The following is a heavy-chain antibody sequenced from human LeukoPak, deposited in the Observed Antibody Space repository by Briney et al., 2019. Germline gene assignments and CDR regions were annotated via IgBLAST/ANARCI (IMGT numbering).Heavy chain of an antibody. Sequence: ASVKVSCKASGYTFTDYYLHWVRQAPGQGLEWMGCINPNSGDTNYAQKFQGRVTMTGDSSISTAYMDLSGLRFDDTAVYYCARDQGVIPYYFDYWGQGALVTVSS. D-gene: IGHD3-16*02. CDR2: INPNSGDT. CDR1: GYTFTDYY. CDR3: ARDQGVIPYYFDY. V-gene: IGHV1-2*02. J-gene: IGHJ4*02.